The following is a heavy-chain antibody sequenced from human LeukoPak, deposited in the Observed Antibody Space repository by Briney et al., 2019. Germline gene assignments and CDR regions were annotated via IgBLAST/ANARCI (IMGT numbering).Heavy chain of an antibody. CDR3: AGVLRYFDWLSTEAFDI. J-gene: IGHJ3*02. Sequence: SETLSLTCTVSGGSISSYYWSWIRQPPGKELEWIGYIYYSGSTNYNPSLKSRVNISVDTSKNQFSLKLSSVTAADTAVYYCAGVLRYFDWLSTEAFDIWGQGTMVTVSS. V-gene: IGHV4-59*01. D-gene: IGHD3-9*01. CDR1: GGSISSYY. CDR2: IYYSGST.